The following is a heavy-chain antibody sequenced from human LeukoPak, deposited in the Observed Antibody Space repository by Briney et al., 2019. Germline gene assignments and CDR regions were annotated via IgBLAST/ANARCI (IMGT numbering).Heavy chain of an antibody. CDR2: ISGSGGST. CDR1: GFTFSSDA. D-gene: IGHD2-2*01. J-gene: IGHJ4*02. CDR3: ARRYCTTTSCWGPTFDY. Sequence: GGSLRLSCAASGFTFSSDAMSWVRQAPGKGLEWVSLISGSGGSTYYADSVKGWFTISRDNSKNTLYLQMNSLRAEDTAIYYCARRYCTTTSCWGPTFDYWGQGALVTVSS. V-gene: IGHV3-23*01.